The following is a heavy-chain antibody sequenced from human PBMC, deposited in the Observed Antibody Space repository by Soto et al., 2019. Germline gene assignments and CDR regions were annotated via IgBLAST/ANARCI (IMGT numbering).Heavy chain of an antibody. Sequence: PGGSLRVSCAAAGVTFSSNDMNWVRQAPGKGLEGVSYISSSSSPIFYTDSVKCRFTVSRDNAKNSLYLQMNSLRAEDTAVYYCARDRGGYCSGGSCRNAFDIWGQGTMVTVSS. D-gene: IGHD2-15*01. CDR2: ISSSSSPI. V-gene: IGHV3-48*01. J-gene: IGHJ3*02. CDR3: ARDRGGYCSGGSCRNAFDI. CDR1: GVTFSSND.